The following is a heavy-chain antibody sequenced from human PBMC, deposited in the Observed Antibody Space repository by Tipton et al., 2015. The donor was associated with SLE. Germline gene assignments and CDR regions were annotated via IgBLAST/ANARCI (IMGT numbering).Heavy chain of an antibody. CDR1: GGSISSGGYY. J-gene: IGHJ3*02. V-gene: IGHV4-31*02. D-gene: IGHD6-19*01. CDR3: ARVRAVAGTIFDAFDI. CDR2: IYYSGST. Sequence: LRLSCTVSGGSISSGGYYWSWIRQHPGKGLEWIGYIYYSGSTYYNPSLKSRVTISVDTSKNQFSLKLSSVTAADTAVYYCARVRAVAGTIFDAFDIWGQGTMVTVSS.